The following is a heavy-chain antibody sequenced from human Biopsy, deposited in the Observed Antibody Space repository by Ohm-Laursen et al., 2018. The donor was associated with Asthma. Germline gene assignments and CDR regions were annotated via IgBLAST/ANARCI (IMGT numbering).Heavy chain of an antibody. V-gene: IGHV4-30-2*01. Sequence: QTLTLTGAVSGGSISSGGYSWSWIRQPPGKGLEWIGYIYHSGSTYYNPSLKSRVTISVDRSKNQFSLKLSSVTAADTAVYYCARVKDGYNFDYWGQGTLVTVSS. CDR3: ARVKDGYNFDY. CDR2: IYHSGST. CDR1: GGSISSGGYS. J-gene: IGHJ4*02. D-gene: IGHD5-24*01.